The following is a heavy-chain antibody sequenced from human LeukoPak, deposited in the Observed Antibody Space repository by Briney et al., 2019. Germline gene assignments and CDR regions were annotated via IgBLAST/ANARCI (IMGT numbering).Heavy chain of an antibody. CDR2: IIPIFGTA. V-gene: IGHV1-69*13. Sequence: GASVKVSCKASGGTFSSYAISWVRQAPGQGLEWMGGIIPIFGTANYAQKFQGRVTITADESTSTAYMELSSLRSEDTAVYYCARDHGDILTGIYYGMDVWGKGTTVTVSS. CDR1: GGTFSSYA. J-gene: IGHJ6*04. CDR3: ARDHGDILTGIYYGMDV. D-gene: IGHD3-9*01.